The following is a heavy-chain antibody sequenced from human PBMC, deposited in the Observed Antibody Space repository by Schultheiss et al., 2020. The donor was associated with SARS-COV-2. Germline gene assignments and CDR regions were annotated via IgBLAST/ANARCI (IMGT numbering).Heavy chain of an antibody. V-gene: IGHV3-11*01. D-gene: IGHD3-10*01. CDR3: ARDVIYGSGSYPQEADDY. Sequence: GGSLRLSCAASGFTFSDYYMSWIRQAPGKGLEWVSYISSSGSTIYYADSVKGRFTISRDNAKNSLYLQMNSLRAEDTAVYYCARDVIYGSGSYPQEADDYWGQGTLVTVSS. CDR2: ISSSGSTI. CDR1: GFTFSDYY. J-gene: IGHJ4*02.